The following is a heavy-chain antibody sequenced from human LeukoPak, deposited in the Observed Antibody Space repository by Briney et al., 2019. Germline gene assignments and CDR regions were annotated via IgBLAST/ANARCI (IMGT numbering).Heavy chain of an antibody. CDR3: ARDLSGYQDY. CDR1: GFTFSFFE. CDR2: ISSSGSME. J-gene: IGHJ4*02. V-gene: IGHV3-48*03. Sequence: GGSLRLSCTASGFTFSFFEMNWARQAPGKGLEWVSHISSSGSMELYADSVKGRFTISRDNAKNSLYLQMTSLRAEDTAVYYCARDLSGYQDYWGQGTLVTVSS. D-gene: IGHD3-22*01.